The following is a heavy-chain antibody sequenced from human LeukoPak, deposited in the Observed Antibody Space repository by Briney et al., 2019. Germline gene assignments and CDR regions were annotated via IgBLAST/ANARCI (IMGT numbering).Heavy chain of an antibody. D-gene: IGHD2-2*01. CDR3: ARGRYCSTTSCYFRTATFDY. Sequence: ASVKVSCKASGYTFTSYGISWVRQAPGQGLEWMGWISGYNGNTNYAQKLQGRVTMTTDTSTSTAYMDLRSLRSDDTAVYYCARGRYCSTTSCYFRTATFDYWGRGTLVTVSS. J-gene: IGHJ4*02. CDR1: GYTFTSYG. CDR2: ISGYNGNT. V-gene: IGHV1-18*01.